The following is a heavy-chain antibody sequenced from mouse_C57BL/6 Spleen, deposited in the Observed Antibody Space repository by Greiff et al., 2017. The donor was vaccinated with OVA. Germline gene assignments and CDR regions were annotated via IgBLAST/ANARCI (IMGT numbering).Heavy chain of an antibody. V-gene: IGHV1-82*01. J-gene: IGHJ4*01. CDR2: IYPGAGDT. CDR3: ARAAQATPYYYAMDY. CDR1: GSAFSRSW. D-gene: IGHD3-2*02. Sequence: QVQLLQSGPALVQPGASVPLSCTASGSAFSRSWMNWVQQRPGQGLEWLGRIYPGAGDTNYNGKFKGKATLTAAKSSSTDNMQLSSMTAEAAAVYFGARAAQATPYYYAMDYWGQGTSVTVSA.